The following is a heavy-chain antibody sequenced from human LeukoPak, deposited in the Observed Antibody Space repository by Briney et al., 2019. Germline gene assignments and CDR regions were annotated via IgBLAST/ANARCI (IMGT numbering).Heavy chain of an antibody. V-gene: IGHV4-34*01. D-gene: IGHD3/OR15-3a*01. CDR1: GGSFSGYY. Sequence: PSETLSLTCAVYGGSFSGYYWSWIRQPPGKGLEWIGEINHSGSTNYNPSLKSRVTISVDTSKNQFSLKLSSVTAADTAVYFCARGVVLGQDDAFDIWGRGTMVTVSS. J-gene: IGHJ3*02. CDR3: ARGVVLGQDDAFDI. CDR2: INHSGST.